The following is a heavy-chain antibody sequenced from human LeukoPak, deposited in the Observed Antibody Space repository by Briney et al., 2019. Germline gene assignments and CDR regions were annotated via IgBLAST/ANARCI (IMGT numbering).Heavy chain of an antibody. J-gene: IGHJ5*02. D-gene: IGHD4-17*01. CDR3: TKDPNGDYVGAFDP. CDR2: ITGNHGPT. CDR1: GFTFRSFA. Sequence: PGGSLRLSCAASGFTFRSFAMTWVRQAPGKGLEWVASITGNHGPTYNTDSVKDRFTNSRDNSQNTLYLQMDSLRAEDTAVYYCTKDPNGDYVGAFDPWGQGTLVTVSS. V-gene: IGHV3-23*01.